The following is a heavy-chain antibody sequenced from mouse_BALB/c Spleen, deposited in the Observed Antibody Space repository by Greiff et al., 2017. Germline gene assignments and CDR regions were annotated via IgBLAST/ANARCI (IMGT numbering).Heavy chain of an antibody. CDR3: ARSTMITAWFAY. V-gene: IGHV2-9*02. D-gene: IGHD2-4*01. CDR1: GFSLTSYG. CDR2: IWAGGST. J-gene: IGHJ3*01. Sequence: VKLQESGPGLVAPSQSLSITCTVSGFSLTSYGVHWVRQPPGKGLEWLGVIWAGGSTNYNSALMSRLSISKDNSKSQVFLKMNSLQTDDTAMYYCARSTMITAWFAYWGQGTLVTVSA.